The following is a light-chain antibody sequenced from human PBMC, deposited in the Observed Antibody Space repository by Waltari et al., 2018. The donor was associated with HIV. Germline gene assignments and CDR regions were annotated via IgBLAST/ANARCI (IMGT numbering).Light chain of an antibody. J-gene: IGLJ3*02. V-gene: IGLV8-61*01. CDR3: VLFMGNGIWV. CDR2: CTI. CDR1: SGSVSTSYY. Sequence: QTVVTQEPSFSVSPGGTVTLTCGLSSGSVSTSYYPSWYQQTPGQAPRTLIYCTITRSCAVPDRFAGSILGNNAALTITGAQADDESDYYCVLFMGNGIWVFGGGTKLTVL.